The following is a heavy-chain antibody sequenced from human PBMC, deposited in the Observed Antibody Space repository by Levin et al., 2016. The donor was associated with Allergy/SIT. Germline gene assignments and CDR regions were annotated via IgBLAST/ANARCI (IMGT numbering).Heavy chain of an antibody. V-gene: IGHV3-33*01. J-gene: IGHJ4*02. D-gene: IGHD3-10*01. Sequence: GESLKISCAASGFTFSSYGMHWVRQAPGKGLEWVAVIWYDGSNKYYADSVKGRFTISRDNSKNTLYLQMNSLRAEDTAVYYCARGRITARGVNLDYWGQGTLVTVSS. CDR3: ARGRITARGVNLDY. CDR1: GFTFSSYG. CDR2: IWYDGSNK.